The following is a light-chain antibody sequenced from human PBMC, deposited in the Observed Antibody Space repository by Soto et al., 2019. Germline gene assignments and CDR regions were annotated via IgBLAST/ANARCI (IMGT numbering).Light chain of an antibody. CDR2: GTS. CDR1: QSVSSNS. J-gene: IGKJ1*01. CDR3: QQYGDSPPT. Sequence: EIVLTQSPGTLSLSPGESATLSCRASQSVSSNSLAWYRRNPGQPPSLLIYGTSTRATDIPRRFSGSGSGRDFTLIIPSLAPEEFEVYFCQQYGDSPPTFGQGTKVEIK. V-gene: IGKV3-20*01.